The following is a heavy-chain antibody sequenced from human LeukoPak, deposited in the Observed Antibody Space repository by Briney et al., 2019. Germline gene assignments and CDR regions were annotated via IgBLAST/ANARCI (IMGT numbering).Heavy chain of an antibody. Sequence: SETLSLTCTVSGGSISSSSYYWGWIRQPPGKGLEWIGSIYYSGSTYYNPSLKSRVTISVDTSKNQFSLKLSSVTAADTAVYYCARMKLGYCSSTSCKQFDYWGQGTLVTVSS. J-gene: IGHJ4*02. CDR1: GGSISSSSYY. D-gene: IGHD2-2*01. CDR2: IYYSGST. V-gene: IGHV4-39*01. CDR3: ARMKLGYCSSTSCKQFDY.